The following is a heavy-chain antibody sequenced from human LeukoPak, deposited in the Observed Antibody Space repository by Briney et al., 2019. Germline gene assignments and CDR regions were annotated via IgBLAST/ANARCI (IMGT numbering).Heavy chain of an antibody. D-gene: IGHD3-10*01. CDR1: GDSVSSNSAA. Sequence: SQTLSLTCAISGDSVSSNSAAWNWIRQSPSRGLEWLGRTYYRSKWYNDYAVSVKSRITINPDTSKNQFSLQLNSVTPEDTAVYYCARDPLYGSGGYYNRGFDYWGQGTLVTVSS. V-gene: IGHV6-1*01. CDR2: TYYRSKWYN. J-gene: IGHJ4*02. CDR3: ARDPLYGSGGYYNRGFDY.